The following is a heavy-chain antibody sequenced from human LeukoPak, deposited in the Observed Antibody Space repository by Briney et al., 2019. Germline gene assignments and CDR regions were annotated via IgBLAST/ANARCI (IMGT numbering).Heavy chain of an antibody. CDR3: ARSDDYYDSSGYSNWFDP. V-gene: IGHV3-33*01. Sequence: GGSLRLSCAASESTFSSYGMHWVRQAPGKGLEWVAVIWYDGSNKYYADSVKGRFTISRDNSKNTLYLQMNSLRAEDTAVYYCARSDDYYDSSGYSNWFDPWGQGTLVTVSS. D-gene: IGHD3-22*01. CDR2: IWYDGSNK. CDR1: ESTFSSYG. J-gene: IGHJ5*02.